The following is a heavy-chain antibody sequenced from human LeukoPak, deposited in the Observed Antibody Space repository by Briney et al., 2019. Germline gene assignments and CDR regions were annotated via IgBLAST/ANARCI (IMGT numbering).Heavy chain of an antibody. CDR2: ISGDGART. CDR3: AKDLGFWFATNINWFDP. CDR1: GFSFNNYV. V-gene: IGHV3-23*01. Sequence: GGSLRLSCAASGFSFNNYVMSWVRQAPGKGLEWVSAISGDGARTYYADSVKGRFTISRDNSKNTLDLQMNSLRAEDTAVYYCAKDLGFWFATNINWFDPWGQGTLVTVSS. D-gene: IGHD3-10*01. J-gene: IGHJ5*02.